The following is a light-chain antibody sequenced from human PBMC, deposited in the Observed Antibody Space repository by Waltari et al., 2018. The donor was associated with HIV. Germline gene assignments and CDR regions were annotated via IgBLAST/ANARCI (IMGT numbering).Light chain of an antibody. CDR1: QTVSSNY. J-gene: IGKJ3*01. Sequence: EIVLTQSPGTPSLSPGERATLSCRASQTVSSNYLAWYQQKPGQAPTLLIYGASSRATGIPDRFSGSGSGTDFTLTINRLEPEDFAVYYCQQYGSSPTFGPGTKVDIK. V-gene: IGKV3-20*01. CDR3: QQYGSSPT. CDR2: GAS.